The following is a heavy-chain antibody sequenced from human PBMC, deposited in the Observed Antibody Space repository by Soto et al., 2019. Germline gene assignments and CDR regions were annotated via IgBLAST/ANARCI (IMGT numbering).Heavy chain of an antibody. CDR3: ASLIGLITDSGNDY. V-gene: IGHV4-4*02. CDR2: IYHSGST. CDR1: GGSISSSNW. J-gene: IGHJ4*02. D-gene: IGHD3-22*01. Sequence: PSETLSLTCAVSGGSISSSNWWSWVRQPPGKGLEWIGEIYHSGSTNYNPSLKSRVTISVDKSKNQFSLKLSSVTAADTAVYYCASLIGLITDSGNDYWGQGTLVTVSS.